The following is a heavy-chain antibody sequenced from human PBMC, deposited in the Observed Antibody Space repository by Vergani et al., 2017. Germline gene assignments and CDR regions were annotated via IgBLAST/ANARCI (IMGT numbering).Heavy chain of an antibody. D-gene: IGHD3-10*01. CDR1: GGSISSGAYY. CDR3: ARVGVVRGVSYYYYYYGMDV. CDR2: IYYSGST. V-gene: IGHV4-30-4*08. Sequence: QVQLQESGPGLVKPSQTLSLTCTVSGGSISSGAYYWSWIRQPPGKGLEWIGYIYYSGSTYYNPSLKSRVTISVDTSKNQFSLKLSSVTAADTAVYYCARVGVVRGVSYYYYYYGMDVWGQGTTVTVSS. J-gene: IGHJ6*02.